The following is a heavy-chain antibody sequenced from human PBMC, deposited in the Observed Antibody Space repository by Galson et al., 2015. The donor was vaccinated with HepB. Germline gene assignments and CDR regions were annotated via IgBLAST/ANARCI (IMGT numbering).Heavy chain of an antibody. CDR1: GFTFTSSA. V-gene: IGHV1-58*02. D-gene: IGHD7-27*01. CDR3: AAAVNWGFAFDI. J-gene: IGHJ3*02. CDR2: VVVGSGNT. Sequence: SVKVSCKASGFTFTSSAMQWVRQARGQRLEWIGWVVVGSGNTNYAQKFQERVTITRDMSTSTAYMELSSLRSEDTAVYYCAAAVNWGFAFDIWGQGTMVTVSS.